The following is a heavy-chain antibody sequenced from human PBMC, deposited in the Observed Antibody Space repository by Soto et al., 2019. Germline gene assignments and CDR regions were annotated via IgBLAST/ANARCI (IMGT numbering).Heavy chain of an antibody. CDR2: IYYSGST. Sequence: PSETLSLTCTVSGGSISSSSYYWGWIRQPPGKGLEWIGSIYYSGSTYYNPSLKSRVTISVDTSKNQFSLKLSSVTAADTAVYYCARSIVATTYYYYYYGMDVWGQGTTVTVSS. CDR3: ARSIVATTYYYYYYGMDV. J-gene: IGHJ6*02. V-gene: IGHV4-39*01. D-gene: IGHD5-12*01. CDR1: GGSISSSSYY.